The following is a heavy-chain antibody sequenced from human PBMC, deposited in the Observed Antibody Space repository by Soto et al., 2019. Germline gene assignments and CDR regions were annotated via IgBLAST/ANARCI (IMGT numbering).Heavy chain of an antibody. CDR2: IYHSGST. J-gene: IGHJ4*02. CDR3: ARGGPVSYYPDIWPFDY. D-gene: IGHD3-10*01. Sequence: QVQLQESGPGLVKPSGTLSLTCAVSGGSISSSNWWSWVRQPPGKALEWIGEIYHSGSTNYNPSLKSRVTISVDNSKNQFSRKLSSGTAADTAVYYCARGGPVSYYPDIWPFDYWGQGPLVSVSS. V-gene: IGHV4-4*02. CDR1: GGSISSSNW.